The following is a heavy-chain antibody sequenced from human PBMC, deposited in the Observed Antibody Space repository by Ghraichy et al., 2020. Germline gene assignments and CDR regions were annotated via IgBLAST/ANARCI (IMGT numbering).Heavy chain of an antibody. CDR1: GGTFSSYA. CDR2: IIPIFGTA. Sequence: SVKVSCKASGGTFSSYAISWVRQAPGQGLEWMGGIIPIFGTANYAQKFQGRVPVTADKSTSTAYMELSSLRSEDTAVYYCARFVQASGYWNNWFDPWGQGTLVTVSS. CDR3: ARFVQASGYWNNWFDP. D-gene: IGHD3-3*01. V-gene: IGHV1-69*06. J-gene: IGHJ5*02.